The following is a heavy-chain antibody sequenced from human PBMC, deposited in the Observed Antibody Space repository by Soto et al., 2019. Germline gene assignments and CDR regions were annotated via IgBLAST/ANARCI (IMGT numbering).Heavy chain of an antibody. CDR2: VVPVYGAV. CDR1: GGIFSNFA. D-gene: IGHD3-22*01. Sequence: HAQLVQSGAELRKPGSSVKVSCKASGGIFSNFAFSWVRQAPGQGLEWVGTVVPVYGAVHYAHQFQGRVTITADESTTTTYMEMSGLRSEDTAVYYCAKDDGGYPWGQGTLVTVSS. J-gene: IGHJ5*02. CDR3: AKDDGGYP. V-gene: IGHV1-69*18.